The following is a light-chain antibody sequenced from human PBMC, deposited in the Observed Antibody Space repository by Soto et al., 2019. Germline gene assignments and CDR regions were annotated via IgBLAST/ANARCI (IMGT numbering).Light chain of an antibody. CDR1: QTVNTY. V-gene: IGKV1-39*01. J-gene: IGKJ1*01. CDR2: AAS. Sequence: DIQMTQSPSSLSASIGDRVTITCRASQTVNTYLHWYQQKPGKAPKLLIYAASNLQSGVPSRFSGSGSGTNFTLTISRLEPEDFAVYYCQQYGSSPGTFGQGTKVEIK. CDR3: QQYGSSPGT.